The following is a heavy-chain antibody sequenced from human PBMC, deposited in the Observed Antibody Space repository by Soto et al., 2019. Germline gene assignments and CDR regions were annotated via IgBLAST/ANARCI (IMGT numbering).Heavy chain of an antibody. Sequence: QVQLQESGPGLVRPSQTLSLTCSVSGASLYNGGYFWSWIRQSPGKGLEWILHIHNSRSPYNNPSLKSRVTISADTSMNQLSLALTSVTAADTAMYYCARGSATEKVASWGQGILVTVSS. CDR1: GASLYNGGYF. CDR3: ARGSATEKVAS. V-gene: IGHV4-30-4*01. CDR2: IHNSRSP. J-gene: IGHJ4*02.